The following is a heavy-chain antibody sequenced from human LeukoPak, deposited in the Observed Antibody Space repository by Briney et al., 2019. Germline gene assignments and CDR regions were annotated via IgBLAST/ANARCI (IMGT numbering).Heavy chain of an antibody. J-gene: IGHJ3*01. CDR1: GYTLTELS. CDR2: FDPEDGET. D-gene: IGHD6-13*01. CDR3: ATYSSSWYSV. Sequence: ASVKVSCKVSGYTLTELSMHWVRQAPGKGLEWMGGFDPEDGETIYAQKFQGRVTMTGDTSTDTAYMELSSLRSEDTAVYYCATYSSSWYSVWGQGTMVTVSS. V-gene: IGHV1-24*01.